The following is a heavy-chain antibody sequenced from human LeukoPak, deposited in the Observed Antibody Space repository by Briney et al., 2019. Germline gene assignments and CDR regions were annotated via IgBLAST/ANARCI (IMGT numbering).Heavy chain of an antibody. J-gene: IGHJ5*02. V-gene: IGHV4-59*01. CDR3: ARGSIAVAGTQYNWFDP. D-gene: IGHD6-19*01. Sequence: SETLSLTCTVSGGSISSYYWSWIRQPPGKGLEWIGYIYYSVSTNYNPSLKSRVTISVDTSKNQFSLKLSSVTAADTAVYYCARGSIAVAGTQYNWFDPWGQGTLVTVSS. CDR2: IYYSVST. CDR1: GGSISSYY.